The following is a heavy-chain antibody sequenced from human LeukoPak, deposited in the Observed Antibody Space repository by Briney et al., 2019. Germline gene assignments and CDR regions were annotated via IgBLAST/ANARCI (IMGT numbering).Heavy chain of an antibody. V-gene: IGHV4-39*01. Sequence: SETLSLTCIVSGGSISSSGYWGWIRQPPGKGLEWIGSIYYSGSTYYSPSLKSRVTISVDTSKNQFSLKLNSMTAADTAVYYCARHDYGDYYYWGQGTLVTVSS. D-gene: IGHD4-17*01. CDR1: GGSISSSGY. CDR3: ARHDYGDYYY. J-gene: IGHJ4*02. CDR2: IYYSGST.